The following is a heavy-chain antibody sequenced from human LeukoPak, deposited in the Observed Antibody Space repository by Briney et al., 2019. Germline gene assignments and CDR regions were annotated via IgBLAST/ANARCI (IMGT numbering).Heavy chain of an antibody. V-gene: IGHV3-30-3*01. Sequence: QPGGSLRLSCAASGFTFSSYAMHWVRQAPGKGLEWVAVISYDGSNKYYADSVKGRFTISRDNSKNTLYLQTNSLRAEDTAVYYCARALVPAAKGYYMDVWGKGTTVTVSS. D-gene: IGHD2-2*01. J-gene: IGHJ6*03. CDR3: ARALVPAAKGYYMDV. CDR1: GFTFSSYA. CDR2: ISYDGSNK.